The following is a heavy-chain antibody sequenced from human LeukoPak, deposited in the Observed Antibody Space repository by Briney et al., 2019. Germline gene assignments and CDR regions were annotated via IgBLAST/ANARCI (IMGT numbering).Heavy chain of an antibody. CDR2: IYYSGST. D-gene: IGHD6-19*01. J-gene: IGHJ4*02. CDR3: ARFKRAGGWSYFDY. V-gene: IGHV4-59*01. Sequence: SETLSLTCTVSGGSISSYYWSWIRQPPGKGLEWIGYIYYSGSTNYNPSLKSRVTISVDTSKNQFSLRLSSVTAADTAVYYCARFKRAGGWSYFDYWGQGTLVTVCS. CDR1: GGSISSYY.